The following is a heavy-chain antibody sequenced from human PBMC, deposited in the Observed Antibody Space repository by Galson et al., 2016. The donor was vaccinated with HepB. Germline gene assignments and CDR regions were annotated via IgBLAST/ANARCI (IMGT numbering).Heavy chain of an antibody. CDR1: GYSFTNYW. CDR2: IAPSDSYT. CDR3: AGGWRNDDVY. V-gene: IGHV5-10-1*01. D-gene: IGHD1-1*01. Sequence: QSGAEVKKPGESLRISCKGSGYSFTNYWITWVRQMPGKGLEWLGRIAPSDSYTNYSPSFQGHVTISADKSISTAYLQWSSLKASDTAMYYVAGGWRNDDVYWGQGTLVTVSS. J-gene: IGHJ4*02.